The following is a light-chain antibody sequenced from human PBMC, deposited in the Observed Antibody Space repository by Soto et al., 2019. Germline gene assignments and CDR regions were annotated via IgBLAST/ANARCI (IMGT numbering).Light chain of an antibody. Sequence: QSVLTQPPSASGTPEQRVTISCSGSSSNIGSNTVNWYQQLPGTAPKLLIYSNNQRPSGVPDRFSGSKSGTSASRAISGLQSEDEADYYCAAWDDSLNGWVFGGGTKLTVL. CDR3: AAWDDSLNGWV. J-gene: IGLJ3*02. CDR2: SNN. CDR1: SSNIGSNT. V-gene: IGLV1-44*01.